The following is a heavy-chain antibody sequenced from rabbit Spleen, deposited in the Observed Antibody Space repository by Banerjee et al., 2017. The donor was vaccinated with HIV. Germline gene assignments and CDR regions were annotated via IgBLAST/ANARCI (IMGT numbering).Heavy chain of an antibody. V-gene: IGHV1S40*01. CDR1: GFSFSSSYY. J-gene: IGHJ3*01. CDR3: ARGYDGYGYLTRLDL. D-gene: IGHD6-1*01. CDR2: IYAGGGVGT. Sequence: QSLEESGGDLVKPGASLTLTCTASGFSFSSSYYMCWVRQAPGKGLEWIACIYAGGGVGTYYATWAKGRFTISKTSSTTVTLQMTSLTAADTATYFCARGYDGYGYLTRLDLWGPGTLVTVS.